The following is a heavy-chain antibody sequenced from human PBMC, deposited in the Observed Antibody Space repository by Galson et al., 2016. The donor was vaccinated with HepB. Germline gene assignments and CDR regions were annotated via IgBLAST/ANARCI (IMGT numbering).Heavy chain of an antibody. V-gene: IGHV3-48*01. CDR3: ARDIYGPTYFYYYGLDV. CDR1: GFTFASYG. Sequence: SLRLSCAGSGFTFASYGMNWVRQAPGTGLEWVSYITSSGGAIYYTDSVKGRFTISRDNAKNSLYLQINSLRAEDTAVYYCARDIYGPTYFYYYGLDVWGEGTTVTVSA. D-gene: IGHD2/OR15-2a*01. CDR2: ITSSGGAI. J-gene: IGHJ6*04.